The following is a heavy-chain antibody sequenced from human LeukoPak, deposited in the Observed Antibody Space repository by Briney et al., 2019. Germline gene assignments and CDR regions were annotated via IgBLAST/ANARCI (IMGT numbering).Heavy chain of an antibody. CDR3: ARFGAAGVRGNWFDP. D-gene: IGHD6-13*01. Sequence: GGSLRLSCAASGFTVSSNYMSWVRQAPGKGLEWVSVIYSGGSTYYADSVKGRFTISRDNSKNTLYLQMNSLRAEDTAAYYCARFGAAGVRGNWFDPWGQGTLVTVSS. V-gene: IGHV3-53*01. CDR1: GFTVSSNY. CDR2: IYSGGST. J-gene: IGHJ5*02.